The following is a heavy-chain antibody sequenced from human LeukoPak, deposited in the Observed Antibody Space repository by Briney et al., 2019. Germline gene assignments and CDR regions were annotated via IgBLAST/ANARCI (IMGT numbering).Heavy chain of an antibody. Sequence: ASVKVSCKASGYTFTGYYMHWVRQAPGQGLEWMGWINPNSGGTNYAQKFQGRVTMTRDTSIGTAYMELSRLRSDDTAVYYCARDPYDSSGYYGRYYYYMDVWGKGTTVTVSS. J-gene: IGHJ6*03. CDR3: ARDPYDSSGYYGRYYYYMDV. CDR1: GYTFTGYY. CDR2: INPNSGGT. D-gene: IGHD3-22*01. V-gene: IGHV1-2*02.